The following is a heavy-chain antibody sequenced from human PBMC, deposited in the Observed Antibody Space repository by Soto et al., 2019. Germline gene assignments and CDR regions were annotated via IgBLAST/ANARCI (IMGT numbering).Heavy chain of an antibody. Sequence: ASVPVSCQTSGSTFTSYYMHWVRQAPGQGLEWMGIINPSGGSTSYAQKFQGRVTITRDTSASTAYMELSSLRSEDTAVYYCARVPKELYWFDPWGQGTLVTVSS. CDR1: GSTFTSYY. V-gene: IGHV1-46*01. CDR2: INPSGGST. CDR3: ARVPKELYWFDP. D-gene: IGHD1-26*01. J-gene: IGHJ5*02.